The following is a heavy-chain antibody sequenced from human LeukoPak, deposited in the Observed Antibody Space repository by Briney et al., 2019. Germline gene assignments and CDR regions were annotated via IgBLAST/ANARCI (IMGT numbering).Heavy chain of an antibody. CDR3: AKLYQYYHIPSGYYKGFYFDS. V-gene: IGHV4-61*09. CDR1: GDSISSGTYY. J-gene: IGHJ4*02. CDR2: VFSSGSA. Sequence: PSETLSLTCTVSGDSISSGTYYWAWIRQPAGKGLEWIGHVFSSGSADYNPSLNSRATISEDTSTNQSSLRLSSMTAADTAVYYCAKLYQYYHIPSGYYKGFYFDSWGQRTLVTVSS. D-gene: IGHD3-9*01.